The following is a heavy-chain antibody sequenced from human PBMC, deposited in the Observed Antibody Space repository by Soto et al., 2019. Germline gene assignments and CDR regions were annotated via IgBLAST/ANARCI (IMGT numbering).Heavy chain of an antibody. D-gene: IGHD2-2*01. J-gene: IGHJ6*02. V-gene: IGHV1-3*01. CDR3: ATGYCSSTSCYAYYYYGMDV. CDR2: INAGNGNT. CDR1: GYTFTSYA. Sequence: ASVKVSCKASGYTFTSYAMHWVRQAPGQRLEWMGWINAGNGNTKYSQKFQGRVTITRDTSASTAYMELSSLRSEDTAVYYCATGYCSSTSCYAYYYYGMDVWGQGTTVTVSS.